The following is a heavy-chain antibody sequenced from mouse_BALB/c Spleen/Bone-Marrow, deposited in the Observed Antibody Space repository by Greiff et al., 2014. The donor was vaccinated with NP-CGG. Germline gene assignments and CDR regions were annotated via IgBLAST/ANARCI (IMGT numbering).Heavy chain of an antibody. V-gene: IGHV14-3*02. Sequence: DVQLVESGAELVKPGASVKLSCTASGVNIKDTYMHWVKQRPERGLEWIGRIDPANGNTKYDPKFQGKATITAATSSNTAYLQLSSLTSEDTAVYYCARWEYYAMDYWGQGTSVTVSS. CDR2: IDPANGNT. D-gene: IGHD4-1*01. J-gene: IGHJ4*01. CDR1: GVNIKDTY. CDR3: ARWEYYAMDY.